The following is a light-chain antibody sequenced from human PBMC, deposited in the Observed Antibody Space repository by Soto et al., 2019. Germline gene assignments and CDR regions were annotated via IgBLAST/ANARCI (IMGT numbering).Light chain of an antibody. J-gene: IGKJ1*01. CDR3: QQSYSAPLT. V-gene: IGKV1-39*01. Sequence: DIQMTQSPSSLSASVGDRVTLTCRASQSIDTYLNWYQQKPGKAPTLLIFAATNLQSGVPSRFSGGGSGTHFTLTITSLQLEDFATYFCQQSYSAPLTFGQGTKVDIK. CDR1: QSIDTY. CDR2: AAT.